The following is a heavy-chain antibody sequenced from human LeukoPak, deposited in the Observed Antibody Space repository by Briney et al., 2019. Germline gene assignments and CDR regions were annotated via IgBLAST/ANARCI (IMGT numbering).Heavy chain of an antibody. CDR2: TSSDLNVK. CDR3: AREGYYGSGSPAAPYDSDY. D-gene: IGHD3-10*01. Sequence: AGGSLRLSCAASGFTFRNYVIHWVRQAPGKGLEWVAVTSSDLNVKLYADSVKGRFTISRDNSRSTLYLQMNSLRPEDTAIYYCAREGYYGSGSPAAPYDSDYWGQGTLVTVSS. V-gene: IGHV3-30-3*01. CDR1: GFTFRNYV. J-gene: IGHJ4*02.